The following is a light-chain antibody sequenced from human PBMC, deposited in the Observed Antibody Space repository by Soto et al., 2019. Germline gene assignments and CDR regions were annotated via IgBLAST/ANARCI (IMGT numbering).Light chain of an antibody. CDR1: QSISSW. CDR3: QQYNSYSST. V-gene: IGKV1-5*01. CDR2: DAS. Sequence: DITMTQSPSTLSATVGDRVTITCRASQSISSWLAWYQQKPGKAPKLLIYDASSLESGVPSRFSGSGSGTEFTLTISSLQPDDFATYYCQQYNSYSSTFGQGTKVDI. J-gene: IGKJ1*01.